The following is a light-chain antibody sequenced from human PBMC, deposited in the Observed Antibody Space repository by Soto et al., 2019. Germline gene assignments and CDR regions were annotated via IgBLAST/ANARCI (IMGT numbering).Light chain of an antibody. CDR3: MQALQFPLT. J-gene: IGKJ4*01. CDR2: LGF. CDR1: QSLLHSNGNTY. Sequence: DIVMTQSPLSLPVTPGEPASISCRSSQSLLHSNGNTYLNWYLQKPGQSPQVLFYLGFSRASGVPDRFSGTGSDTDFTLIINRVEAEDVGIYYCMQALQFPLTFGGGTKVEIK. V-gene: IGKV2-28*01.